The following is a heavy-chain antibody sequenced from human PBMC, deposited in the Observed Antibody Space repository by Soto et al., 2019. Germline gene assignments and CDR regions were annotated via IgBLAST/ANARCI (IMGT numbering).Heavy chain of an antibody. J-gene: IGHJ4*02. V-gene: IGHV3-30*18. CDR1: GFTFSSYS. CDR2: ISYDGSNK. D-gene: IGHD4-4*01. Sequence: HPGGSLRLSCAASGFTFSSYSRHWFRQAPGKGLEWVAVISYDGSNKYYADSVKGRFTISRDNSKNTLYLQMNSLRAEDTTVYYCAKDTYDYSFDYWGQGTLVTVSS. CDR3: AKDTYDYSFDY.